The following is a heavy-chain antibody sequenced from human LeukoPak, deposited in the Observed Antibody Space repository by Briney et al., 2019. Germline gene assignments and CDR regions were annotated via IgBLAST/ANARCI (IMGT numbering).Heavy chain of an antibody. J-gene: IGHJ6*02. D-gene: IGHD2/OR15-2a*01. CDR2: IKQDGSEK. CDR3: ARGGPGVVSYYYYGMDV. Sequence: PGGSLRLSCAASGFTFSSYWMSWVRQAPGKGLEWVANIKQDGSEKYYVDSVKGRFTISRDNAKNSLYLQMNSLRAEDTAVYYCARGGPGVVSYYYYGMDVWGQGTTVTVSS. CDR1: GFTFSSYW. V-gene: IGHV3-7*01.